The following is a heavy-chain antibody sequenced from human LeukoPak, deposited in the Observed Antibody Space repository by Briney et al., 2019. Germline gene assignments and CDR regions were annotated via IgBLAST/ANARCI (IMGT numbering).Heavy chain of an antibody. J-gene: IGHJ4*02. CDR1: GGSISSFY. D-gene: IGHD1-26*01. CDR2: IYYSGST. CDR3: ARQEVGSRAFDY. V-gene: IGHV4-59*08. Sequence: SETLSLTCTVSGGSISSFYWSWIRQPPGKGLEWIGYIYYSGSTNYNPSLKSRVTISVDTSKNQFSLKLSSVTAADTAVYYCARQEVGSRAFDYWGQGTLVTVSS.